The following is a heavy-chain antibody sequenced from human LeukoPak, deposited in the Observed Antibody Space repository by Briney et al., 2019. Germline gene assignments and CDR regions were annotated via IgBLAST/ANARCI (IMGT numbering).Heavy chain of an antibody. Sequence: SQTLSLTCAISGDSVSSNSAAWNWIRQSPSRGLEWLGRTYYRSKWYNDYAVSVKSRITINPDTSKNQFSLQLSSVTPEDTAVYYCARPYYYDSSGYFTLDAFDIWGQGTMVTVSS. CDR3: ARPYYYDSSGYFTLDAFDI. V-gene: IGHV6-1*01. D-gene: IGHD3-22*01. CDR1: GDSVSSNSAA. J-gene: IGHJ3*02. CDR2: TYYRSKWYN.